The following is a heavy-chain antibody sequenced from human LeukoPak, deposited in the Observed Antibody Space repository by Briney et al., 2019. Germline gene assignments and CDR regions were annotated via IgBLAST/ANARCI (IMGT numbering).Heavy chain of an antibody. V-gene: IGHV1-46*01. Sequence: ASVKVSCKASGYTFTSYYMHWVRQAPGQGLGWMGIINPSGGSTIYAQKFQGRVTMTRDTSTSTVYMELSSLRSEDTAVYYCARKHLMGRDGYNRYAFDIWGQGTMVTVSS. CDR3: ARKHLMGRDGYNRYAFDI. D-gene: IGHD5-24*01. CDR1: GYTFTSYY. CDR2: INPSGGST. J-gene: IGHJ3*02.